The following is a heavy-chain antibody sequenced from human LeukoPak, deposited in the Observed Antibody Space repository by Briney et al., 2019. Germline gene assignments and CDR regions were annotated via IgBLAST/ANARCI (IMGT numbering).Heavy chain of an antibody. D-gene: IGHD4-11*01. CDR2: IYPGDSDT. V-gene: IGHV5-51*01. CDR3: ARHYTTPIYYMDV. J-gene: IGHJ6*03. Sequence: PGESLKISCQGSGYSFTSYWIGWVRQMPGKGLEWMGIIYPGDSDTRYSPSFQGQVTISADKSISTAYLQWSSLKASDTAMYYCARHYTTPIYYMDVWGKGTTVTVSS. CDR1: GYSFTSYW.